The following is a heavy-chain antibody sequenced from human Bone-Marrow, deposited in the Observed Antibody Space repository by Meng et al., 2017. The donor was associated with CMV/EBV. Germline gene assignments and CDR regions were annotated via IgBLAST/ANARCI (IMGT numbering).Heavy chain of an antibody. CDR1: GFTLRRYG. J-gene: IGHJ4*02. D-gene: IGHD3-10*01. V-gene: IGHV3-74*01. Sequence: RSGAAYGFTLRRYGMYWVRQAPGKGLLWVSGTNSDGSTPNYANSVKGRFTISRDNAKNTLYLQMNSLRAEDTGVYYCARGGVGSFDYWGQGTLVTVSS. CDR3: ARGGVGSFDY. CDR2: TNSDGSTP.